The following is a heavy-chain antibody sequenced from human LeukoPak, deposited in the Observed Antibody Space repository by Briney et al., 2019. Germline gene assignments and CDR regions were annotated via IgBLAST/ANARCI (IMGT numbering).Heavy chain of an antibody. CDR2: IIPIFGTA. V-gene: IGHV1-69*05. J-gene: IGHJ2*01. Sequence: SVNVSCKACGGTFSSDAISWLRPAPRQGLAWMGGIIPIFGTANYPQKFQRRVTITTNEATSTAYRELSSLRSEDTAVYYCARVTGRGCSGGSCYRYWYFDLWGRGTLVTVSS. CDR3: ARVTGRGCSGGSCYRYWYFDL. D-gene: IGHD2-15*01. CDR1: GGTFSSDA.